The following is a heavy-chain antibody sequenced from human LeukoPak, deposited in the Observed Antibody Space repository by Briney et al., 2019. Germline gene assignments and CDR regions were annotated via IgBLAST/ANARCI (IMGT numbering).Heavy chain of an antibody. J-gene: IGHJ5*02. CDR2: ISAYNGNT. V-gene: IGHV1-18*01. Sequence: VASVKVSCKASGYTFTSYGISWVRQAPGQGLEWMGWISAYNGNTNYAQKLQGRVTMTTDTSTSTAYMELRSLRSDDTAVYYCARAFHSNRYDRRWFDPWGQGTLVTVSS. CDR3: ARAFHSNRYDRRWFDP. CDR1: GYTFTSYG. D-gene: IGHD3-22*01.